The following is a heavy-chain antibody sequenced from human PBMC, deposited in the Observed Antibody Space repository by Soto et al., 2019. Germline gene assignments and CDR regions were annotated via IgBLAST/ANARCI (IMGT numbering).Heavy chain of an antibody. CDR2: FDPEDGET. J-gene: IGHJ5*02. CDR1: GYTLTELS. V-gene: IGHV1-24*01. D-gene: IGHD3-3*01. Sequence: ASVKVSCKVSGYTLTELSMHWVRQAPGKGLEWMGGFDPEDGETIYAQKFQGRVTMNEDTSTDTAYMELSSLRSEDTAGYYCATDVGNYDFWSARRPNWFDPWGQGTLVTVSS. CDR3: ATDVGNYDFWSARRPNWFDP.